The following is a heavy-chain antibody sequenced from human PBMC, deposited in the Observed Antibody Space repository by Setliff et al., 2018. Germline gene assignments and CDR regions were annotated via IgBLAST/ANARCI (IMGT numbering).Heavy chain of an antibody. CDR2: FHTGGAT. CDR3: ARDFELLDNYDIRDVFFDH. V-gene: IGHV4-61*09. Sequence: SETLSLTCSVSGGSISSGGFYWSWIRQSAGRGLEWIGHFHTGGATDYNLSLKSRVTISLDSSKNQFSLRLSSVTAADAAVYYCARDFELLDNYDIRDVFFDHWGQGTLVTVSS. J-gene: IGHJ4*02. D-gene: IGHD3-22*01. CDR1: GGSISSGGFY.